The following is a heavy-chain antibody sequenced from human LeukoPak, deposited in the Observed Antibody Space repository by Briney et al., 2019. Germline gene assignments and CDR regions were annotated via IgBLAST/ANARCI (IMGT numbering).Heavy chain of an antibody. CDR3: ARGGYSYGYDAFDI. D-gene: IGHD5-18*01. CDR2: ISYDGSNK. J-gene: IGHJ3*02. V-gene: IGHV3-30*03. Sequence: PGGSLRLSCAASGFTFSSYGMHWVRQAPGKGLEWVAVISYDGSNKYHADSVKGRFTISRDNSKNTLYLQMNSLRAEDTAVYYCARGGYSYGYDAFDIWGQGTMVTVSS. CDR1: GFTFSSYG.